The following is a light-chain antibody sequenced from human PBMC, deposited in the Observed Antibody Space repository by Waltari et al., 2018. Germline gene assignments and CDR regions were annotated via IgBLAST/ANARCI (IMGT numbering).Light chain of an antibody. V-gene: IGKV1D-16*01. CDR1: QSISSS. CDR3: LQYSSSPLT. Sequence: DIQMTQSPPSLSASVGDTVTITCRASQSISSSLDWYQQKPGKAPKLLIYKSSSLQSRVPSRFSGSGSETDFTLTISSLQPEDFATYYCLQYSSSPLTFGGGTKVEIK. CDR2: KSS. J-gene: IGKJ4*01.